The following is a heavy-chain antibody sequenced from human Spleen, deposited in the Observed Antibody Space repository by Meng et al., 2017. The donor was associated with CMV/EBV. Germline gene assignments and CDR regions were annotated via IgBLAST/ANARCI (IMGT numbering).Heavy chain of an antibody. CDR3: ARVDSGWYWNY. CDR2: IYHSGST. Sequence: SETLSLTCTVSGYSISSGYYWGWIRQPPGKGLEWIGSIYHSGSTYYNPPLRSRVTISVDTSKNQFSLRLSSVTAADTAVYYCARVDSGWYWNYWGQGTLVTVSS. D-gene: IGHD6-19*01. V-gene: IGHV4-38-2*02. J-gene: IGHJ4*02. CDR1: GYSISSGYY.